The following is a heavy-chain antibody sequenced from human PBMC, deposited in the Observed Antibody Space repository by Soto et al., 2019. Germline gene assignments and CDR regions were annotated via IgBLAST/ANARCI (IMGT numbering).Heavy chain of an antibody. CDR3: ARDLEYYYDSSGHGSDY. D-gene: IGHD3-22*01. V-gene: IGHV1-2*02. Sequence: ASVKVSCKASGYTFTGYYMHWVRQAPGQGLEWMGWINPNSGGTNYAQKFQGRVTMTRDTSISTAYMELSRLRSDDTAVYHCARDLEYYYDSSGHGSDYWGQGTLVTVSS. CDR1: GYTFTGYY. J-gene: IGHJ4*02. CDR2: INPNSGGT.